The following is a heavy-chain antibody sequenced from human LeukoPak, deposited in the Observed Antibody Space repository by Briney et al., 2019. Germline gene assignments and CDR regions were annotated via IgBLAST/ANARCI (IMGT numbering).Heavy chain of an antibody. CDR1: GFTVSSNY. Sequence: GGSLRLSCAASGFTVSSNYMSWVRQAPGKGLEWVSVIYSGGSTYYADSVKGRFTISRDNSKNTLYLQVNSLRAEDTAVYYCARDQYGDYSVDYWGQGTLVTVSS. CDR2: IYSGGST. J-gene: IGHJ4*02. CDR3: ARDQYGDYSVDY. V-gene: IGHV3-53*01. D-gene: IGHD4-17*01.